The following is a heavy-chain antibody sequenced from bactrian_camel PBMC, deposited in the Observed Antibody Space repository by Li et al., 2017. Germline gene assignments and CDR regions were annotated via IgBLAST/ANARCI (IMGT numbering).Heavy chain of an antibody. Sequence: HVQLVESGGDLVQPGGSLRLSCAAPEFSFSEYWMYWVRQAPGGGLEWVSLINSAGGSTYYADSVKGRFTIYQDNTKNILYLQMNRLQPEDTAIYYCAAGAGGYIRNWQWLSSPRNFHYWGQGTQVTVS. CDR2: INSAGGST. D-gene: IGHD1*01. V-gene: IGHV3S1*01. J-gene: IGHJ4*01. CDR1: EFSFSEYW. CDR3: AAGAGGYIRNWQWLSSPRNFHY.